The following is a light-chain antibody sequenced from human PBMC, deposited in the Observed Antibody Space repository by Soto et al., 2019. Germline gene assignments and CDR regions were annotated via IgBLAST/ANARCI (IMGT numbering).Light chain of an antibody. J-gene: IGKJ1*01. CDR3: QQSHSIPWT. V-gene: IGKV1-39*01. Sequence: DIQMTQSPSSLSASVGDRVSITCRASQSISSYLNWYQQKSGKAPKLLISAASSLESGVPPRFSGSGSGTDFTLTITSLQPEDFATYYCQQSHSIPWTFGQGTKVDIK. CDR2: AAS. CDR1: QSISSY.